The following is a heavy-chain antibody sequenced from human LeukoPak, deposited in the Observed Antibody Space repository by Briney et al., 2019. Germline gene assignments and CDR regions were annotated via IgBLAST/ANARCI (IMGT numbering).Heavy chain of an antibody. D-gene: IGHD3-9*01. V-gene: IGHV4-34*01. CDR2: INHSGST. CDR1: GGSFSGYY. Sequence: SETLSLTCAVYGGSFSGYYWSWIRQPPGKGLEWIGEINHSGSTNYNPSLKSRVTISVDTSKNQFSLKLSSVTAADTAVYYCARDEHRSVRYFDWLKPSSRSYGAFDIWGQGTMVTVSS. CDR3: ARDEHRSVRYFDWLKPSSRSYGAFDI. J-gene: IGHJ3*02.